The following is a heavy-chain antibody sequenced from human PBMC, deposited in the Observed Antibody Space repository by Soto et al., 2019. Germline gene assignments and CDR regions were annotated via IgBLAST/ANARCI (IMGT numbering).Heavy chain of an antibody. J-gene: IGHJ4*02. D-gene: IGHD6-19*01. Sequence: ETLSLTCAVYGGSFSGYYWSWIRQPPGKGLEWIGEINHSGSTNYNPSLKSRVTISVDTSKNQFSLKLSSVTAADTAVYYCARSGSVIAVAGSLHYFDYWGQGTLVTVSS. V-gene: IGHV4-34*01. CDR3: ARSGSVIAVAGSLHYFDY. CDR1: GGSFSGYY. CDR2: INHSGST.